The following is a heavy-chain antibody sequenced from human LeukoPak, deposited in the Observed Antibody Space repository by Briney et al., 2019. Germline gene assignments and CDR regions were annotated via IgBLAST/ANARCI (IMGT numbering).Heavy chain of an antibody. CDR3: ARTPTPGGWGSVTAFDI. V-gene: IGHV4-38-2*02. D-gene: IGHD6-19*01. CDR2: IFHSGST. J-gene: IGHJ3*02. Sequence: PSETLSLTCTVSGYSISSGYYWGWIRQPPGKGLEWIGSIFHSGSTYYNPSLKSRVTISVDTSKNQFSLKLSSVTAADTAVYYCARTPTPGGWGSVTAFDIWGQGTMVTVSS. CDR1: GYSISSGYY.